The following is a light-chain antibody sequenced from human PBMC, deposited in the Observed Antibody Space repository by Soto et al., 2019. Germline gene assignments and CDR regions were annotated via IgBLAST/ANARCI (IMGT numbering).Light chain of an antibody. Sequence: VLSQSAATVSLSTGERATLSFRASQSVSSYLDWYQQKPGQAPRLLIYDASSRATGIPDRFSGGGSGTDFTLTISRLEPEDFAVYYCQQYGFSRRTFGHGTKVDI. J-gene: IGKJ1*01. CDR3: QQYGFSRRT. V-gene: IGKV3-20*01. CDR1: QSVSSY. CDR2: DAS.